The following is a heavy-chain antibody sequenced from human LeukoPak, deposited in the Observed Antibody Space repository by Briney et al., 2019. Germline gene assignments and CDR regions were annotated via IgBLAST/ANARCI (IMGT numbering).Heavy chain of an antibody. J-gene: IGHJ6*03. Sequence: KASETLSLTCAVYGGSFSGYYWSWIRQPPGKGLEWIGEINHSGSTNYNPSLKSRVTISVDTSKNQFSLKLSSVTAADTAVYYCARGRTTHIQIAAAFRTAVYMDVWGKGTTVTVSS. V-gene: IGHV4-34*01. CDR3: ARGRTTHIQIAAAFRTAVYMDV. D-gene: IGHD6-13*01. CDR1: GGSFSGYY. CDR2: INHSGST.